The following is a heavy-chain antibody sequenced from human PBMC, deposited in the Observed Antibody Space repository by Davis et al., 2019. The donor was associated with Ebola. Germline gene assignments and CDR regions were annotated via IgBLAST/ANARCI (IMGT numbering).Heavy chain of an antibody. J-gene: IGHJ4*02. Sequence: GEPLKISCAASGFTFSSYGMHWVRQAPGKGLEWVAVIWYDGSNKYYADSVKGRFTISRDNSKNTLYLQMNSLRAEDTAVYYCAKSDSIPVVWGQGTLVTVSS. D-gene: IGHD2-8*02. CDR2: IWYDGSNK. CDR3: AKSDSIPVV. CDR1: GFTFSSYG. V-gene: IGHV3-30*02.